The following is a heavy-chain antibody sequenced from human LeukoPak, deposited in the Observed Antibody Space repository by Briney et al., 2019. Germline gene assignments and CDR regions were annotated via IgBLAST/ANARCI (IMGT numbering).Heavy chain of an antibody. Sequence: ASVKVSCKASGGTFSSYAISWVRQAPGQGLEWMGRIIPILGIANYAQKFQGRVTITADKSTSTAYMELSSLRSEDTAVYYCARGPYSSSYDFDYWGQGTLVTVSS. CDR1: GGTFSSYA. D-gene: IGHD6-6*01. J-gene: IGHJ4*02. V-gene: IGHV1-69*04. CDR2: IIPILGIA. CDR3: ARGPYSSSYDFDY.